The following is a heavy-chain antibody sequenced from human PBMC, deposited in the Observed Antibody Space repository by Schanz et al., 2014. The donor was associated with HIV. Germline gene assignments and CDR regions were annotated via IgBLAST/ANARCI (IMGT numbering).Heavy chain of an antibody. D-gene: IGHD3-16*01. CDR2: IWYDGSNK. J-gene: IGHJ6*02. V-gene: IGHV3-33*08. CDR3: ARVWADYGMDV. Sequence: VQLVVSGGGLVKPGGSLRLSCAASGFTFSTYGMHWVRQAPGKGLEWVAVIWYDGSNKYYADSVKGRFTISRDNSKNTLYLQMNRLRAEDTALYYCARVWADYGMDVWGQGTTVTVSS. CDR1: GFTFSTYG.